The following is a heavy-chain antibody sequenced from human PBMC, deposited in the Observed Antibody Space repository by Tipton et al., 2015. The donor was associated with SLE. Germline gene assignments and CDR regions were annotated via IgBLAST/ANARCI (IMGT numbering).Heavy chain of an antibody. CDR2: IYYSGST. CDR3: ASSHGYYFDY. V-gene: IGHV4-31*03. CDR1: GGSISSGGYY. J-gene: IGHJ4*02. Sequence: TLSLTCTVSGGSISSGGYYWSWIRQHPEKGLEWIGHIYYSGSTYYNPSLKSRLSISVDTSKNQFSLKLSSVTAADTAVYYCASSHGYYFDYWGQGTLVTVSS.